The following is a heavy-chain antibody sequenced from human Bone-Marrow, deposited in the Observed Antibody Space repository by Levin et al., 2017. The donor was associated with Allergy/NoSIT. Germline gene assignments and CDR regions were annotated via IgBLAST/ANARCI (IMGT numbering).Heavy chain of an antibody. D-gene: IGHD3-9*01. Sequence: GGSLRLSCAASGFTFSSYAMHWVRQAPGKGLEYVSAISSNGGSTYYANSVKGRFTISRDNSKNTLYLQMGSLRAEDMAVYYCARSPTQTIDYDILTGYYLGGRAFDIWGQGTMVTVSS. CDR3: ARSPTQTIDYDILTGYYLGGRAFDI. CDR2: ISSNGGST. CDR1: GFTFSSYA. J-gene: IGHJ3*02. V-gene: IGHV3-64*01.